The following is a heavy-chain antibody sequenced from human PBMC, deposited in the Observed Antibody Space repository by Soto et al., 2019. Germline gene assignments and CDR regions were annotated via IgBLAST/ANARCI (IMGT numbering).Heavy chain of an antibody. CDR3: ARQRGGYDVGYFDL. CDR2: IYYSGST. CDR1: GGSISSSSYY. V-gene: IGHV4-39*01. J-gene: IGHJ2*01. Sequence: SETLSLTCTVSGGSISSSSYYWGWIRQPPGKGLEWIGSIYYSGSTYYNPSLKCRVTISVDTSKNQFSLKLSSVTAADTAVYYCARQRGGYDVGYFDLWGRGTLVTVSS. D-gene: IGHD5-12*01.